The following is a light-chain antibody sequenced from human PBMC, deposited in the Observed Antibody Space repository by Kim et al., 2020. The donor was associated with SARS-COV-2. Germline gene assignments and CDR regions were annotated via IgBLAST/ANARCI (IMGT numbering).Light chain of an antibody. CDR3: AAWDGSLRGWV. V-gene: IGLV1-47*01. Sequence: QSVPTQAPSMSATPGERVTIFCSGSSANVGSNSVYWYQQLSGRAPKLLIYANDQRPSGVPDRFSASKSGASASLAISGLQSEDEATYHCAAWDGSLRGWVFGGGTQLTVL. CDR1: SANVGSNS. J-gene: IGLJ3*02. CDR2: AND.